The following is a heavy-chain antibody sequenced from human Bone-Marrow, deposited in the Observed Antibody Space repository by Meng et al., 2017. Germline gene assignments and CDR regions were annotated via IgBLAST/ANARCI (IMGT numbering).Heavy chain of an antibody. Sequence: SLKISCAASGFTFSSYEMNWVRQAPGKGLEWVSGISWNSGSIGYADSVKGRFTISRDNAKNSLYLQMNTLRAEDTALYYCAKDISASGTYYIDYWGQGTLVTVSS. J-gene: IGHJ4*02. CDR3: AKDISASGTYYIDY. D-gene: IGHD3-10*01. CDR1: GFTFSSYE. V-gene: IGHV3-9*01. CDR2: ISWNSGSI.